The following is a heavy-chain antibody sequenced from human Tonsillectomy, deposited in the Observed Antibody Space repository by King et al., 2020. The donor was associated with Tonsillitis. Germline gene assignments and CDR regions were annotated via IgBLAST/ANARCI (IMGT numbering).Heavy chain of an antibody. CDR3: AKVESPIVVVPAAIRGYFDN. CDR1: GFTFSSYA. D-gene: IGHD2-2*02. J-gene: IGHJ4*02. CDR2: ISGSGGST. Sequence: VQLVESGGGLVQPGGSLRLSCAASGFTFSSYAMSWVRQAPGKGLEWVSAISGSGGSTYYADSVKGRFTISRDNSKNTLYLQMNSLRAEDTAVYYCAKVESPIVVVPAAIRGYFDNWGQGTLVTVSS. V-gene: IGHV3-23*04.